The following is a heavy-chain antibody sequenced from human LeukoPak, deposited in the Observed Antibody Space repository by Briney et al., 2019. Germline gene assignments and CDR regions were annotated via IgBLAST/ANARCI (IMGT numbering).Heavy chain of an antibody. Sequence: SQTLSLTCAVSGGTISSGANSWSWIRQPPGQGLEWIGYVYHSGSTYYNPSLKSRVTISVDRSKNQFSLKLSSVTAADTALYYCAREGSLAFDIWGQGTMVTVSS. D-gene: IGHD3-10*01. CDR1: GGTISSGANS. CDR2: VYHSGST. CDR3: AREGSLAFDI. V-gene: IGHV4-30-2*01. J-gene: IGHJ3*02.